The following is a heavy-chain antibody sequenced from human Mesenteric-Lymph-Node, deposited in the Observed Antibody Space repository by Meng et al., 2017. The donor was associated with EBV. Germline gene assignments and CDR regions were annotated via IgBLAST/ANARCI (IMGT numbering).Heavy chain of an antibody. Sequence: QVQPQESRPGLAKPSGTLSLTCTVSDGSVSSGSYYWSWIRQPPGKGLEWIGYIYYSGSTNYNPSLKSRVTISVDTSKNQFSLKLSSVTAADTAVYYCARLDRWELLRGLVYWGQGTLVTVSS. J-gene: IGHJ4*02. CDR2: IYYSGST. CDR3: ARLDRWELLRGLVY. V-gene: IGHV4-61*01. CDR1: DGSVSSGSYY. D-gene: IGHD1-26*01.